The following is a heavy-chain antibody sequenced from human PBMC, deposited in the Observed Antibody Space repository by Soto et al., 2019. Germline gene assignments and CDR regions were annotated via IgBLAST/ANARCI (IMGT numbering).Heavy chain of an antibody. V-gene: IGHV1-69*12. Sequence: QVQLVQSGAEVKKPGSSVKVSCKASGGTFSSYAISWVRQAPGQGLEWMGGIIPIFGTANYAQKFQGRVTITADESTSTACMELCSLRSEDTAVYYCARGLTECELLTTPPLWFDPWGQELLFTVSS. D-gene: IGHD1-26*01. J-gene: IGHJ5*02. CDR2: IIPIFGTA. CDR3: ARGLTECELLTTPPLWFDP. CDR1: GGTFSSYA.